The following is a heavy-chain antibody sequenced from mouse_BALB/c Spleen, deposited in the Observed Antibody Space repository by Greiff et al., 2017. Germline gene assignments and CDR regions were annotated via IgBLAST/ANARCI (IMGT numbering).Heavy chain of an antibody. V-gene: IGHV5-9-4*01. J-gene: IGHJ2*01. CDR2: ISSGGSYT. Sequence: EVKLVESGGGLVKPGGSLKLSCAASGFTFSSYAMSWVRQSPEKRLEWVAEISSGGSYTYYPDTVTGRFTISRDNAKNTLYLEMSSLRSEDTAMYYCARDLGHYFDYWGQGTTLTVSS. CDR1: GFTFSSYA. CDR3: ARDLGHYFDY.